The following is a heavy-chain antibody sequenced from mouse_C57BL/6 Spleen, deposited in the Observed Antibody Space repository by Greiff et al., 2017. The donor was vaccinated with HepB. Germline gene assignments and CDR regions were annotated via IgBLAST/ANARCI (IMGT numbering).Heavy chain of an antibody. J-gene: IGHJ3*01. CDR1: GYTFTSYW. Sequence: QVQLQQPGAELVKPGASVKMSCKASGYTFTSYWITWVKQRPGQGLEWIGDIYPGSGSTNYNEKFKSKATLTVDTSSSTAYMQLSSLTSEDSAVYYCASDDCDGAWFAYWGKGTLVTVSA. CDR2: IYPGSGST. V-gene: IGHV1-55*01. CDR3: ASDDCDGAWFAY. D-gene: IGHD2-4*01.